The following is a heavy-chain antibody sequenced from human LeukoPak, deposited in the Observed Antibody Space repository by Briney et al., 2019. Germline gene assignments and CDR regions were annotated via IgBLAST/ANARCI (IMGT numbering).Heavy chain of an antibody. V-gene: IGHV4-59*13. CDR1: ADSISSYY. J-gene: IGHJ3*02. CDR3: AREGYSSNWFPGADAFDI. D-gene: IGHD6-13*01. Sequence: PSETLSLTCTVSADSISSYYWNWIRQPPGKGLEWIGYIYYSGSTNYNPSLKSRVTISVDTSKNQFSLKLRSVTAADTAVYYCAREGYSSNWFPGADAFDIWGQGTMVTVSS. CDR2: IYYSGST.